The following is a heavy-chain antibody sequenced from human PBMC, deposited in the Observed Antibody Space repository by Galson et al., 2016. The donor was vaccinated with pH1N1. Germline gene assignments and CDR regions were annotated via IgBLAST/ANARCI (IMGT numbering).Heavy chain of an antibody. CDR1: GYSFSSHW. D-gene: IGHD6-19*01. CDR3: AGRSAVAGVDY. Sequence: QSGAEVKKPGESLKISCQGSGYSFSSHWIGWVRQMPGKGLEWMGIIYPGDSDTKYSPSFQGQVTFSADKSINTAYRQWSSLKASDTAMYFGAGRSAVAGVDYWGQGTLVTVSS. CDR2: IYPGDSDT. V-gene: IGHV5-51*01. J-gene: IGHJ4*02.